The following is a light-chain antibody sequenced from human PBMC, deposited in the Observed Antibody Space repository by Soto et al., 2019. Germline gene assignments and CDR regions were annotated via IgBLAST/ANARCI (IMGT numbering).Light chain of an antibody. CDR2: GAS. V-gene: IGKV3-15*01. CDR3: QQYDSSPIT. J-gene: IGKJ5*01. CDR1: LSVDSD. Sequence: EIVMTQSPATLSVFPGERATLSCRASLSVDSDLAWYQLKPGQAPRLLIYGASTRATGISARFTGSGSGTEFTLTIDSLQSEDFAVYYCQQYDSSPITFGQGTRLEIK.